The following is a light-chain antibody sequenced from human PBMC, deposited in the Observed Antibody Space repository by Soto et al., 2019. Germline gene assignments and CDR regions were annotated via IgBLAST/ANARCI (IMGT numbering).Light chain of an antibody. CDR3: QTWGTGIPWV. J-gene: IGLJ3*02. V-gene: IGLV4-69*01. CDR2: LNSDGSH. CDR1: SGHSSYA. Sequence: QTVVTQSPSASASLGASVKLTCTLSSGHSSYAIAWHQQQPEKGPRYLMKLNSDGSHRKGDGIPDRFSGSSSGAERYLTISSLQSEDEADYYCQTWGTGIPWVFGGGTKLTVL.